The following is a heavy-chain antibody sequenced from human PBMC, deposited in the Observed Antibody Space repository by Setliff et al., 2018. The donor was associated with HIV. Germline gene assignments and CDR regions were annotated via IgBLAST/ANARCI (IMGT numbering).Heavy chain of an antibody. CDR1: GASLQSYY. Sequence: SETLSLTCSVSGASLQSYYWSWIRQPAGKGLQWIGRIYYVGWSKYNPSLEDRVTMSVDTSNNQFSLSLRSVTAADTAIYYCARSIHGGGSEPFDTWGQGSLFTVSS. V-gene: IGHV4-4*07. D-gene: IGHD3-10*01. CDR2: IYYVGWS. J-gene: IGHJ5*02. CDR3: ARSIHGGGSEPFDT.